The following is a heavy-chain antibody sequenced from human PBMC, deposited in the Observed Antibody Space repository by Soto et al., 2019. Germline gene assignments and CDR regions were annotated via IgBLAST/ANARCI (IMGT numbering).Heavy chain of an antibody. CDR3: ARANNTYYDFWSGYYKASSSPGGNWFDP. D-gene: IGHD3-3*01. CDR1: GFTFSSYA. V-gene: IGHV3-30-3*01. Sequence: GGSLRLSCAASGFTFSSYAMHWVRQAPGKGLEWVAVISYDGSNKYYADSVKGRFTISRDNSKNTLYLQMNSLRAEDTAVYYCARANNTYYDFWSGYYKASSSPGGNWFDPWGQGTVVSVSS. CDR2: ISYDGSNK. J-gene: IGHJ5*02.